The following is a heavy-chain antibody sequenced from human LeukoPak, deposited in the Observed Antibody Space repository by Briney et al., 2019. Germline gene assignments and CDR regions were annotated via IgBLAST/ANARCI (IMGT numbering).Heavy chain of an antibody. D-gene: IGHD4-17*01. Sequence: GGSLRLSCAASGFTVSSNYMSWVRQVPGKGLEWVSVIYSGGSTYYADSVKGRFTISRHNSKNTLYLQMNSLRAEDTAVCYCARGIHDYGDYGEYYFDYWGQGTLVTVSS. CDR2: IYSGGST. V-gene: IGHV3-53*04. CDR1: GFTVSSNY. CDR3: ARGIHDYGDYGEYYFDY. J-gene: IGHJ4*02.